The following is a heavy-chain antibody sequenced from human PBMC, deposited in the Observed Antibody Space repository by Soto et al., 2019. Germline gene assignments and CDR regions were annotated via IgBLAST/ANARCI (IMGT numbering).Heavy chain of an antibody. CDR2: IIPIFGTA. V-gene: IGHV1-69*13. Sequence: SVKVCCKASGGSFSSYAISWVRQAPGQGLEWMGGIIPIFGTANYAQKFQGRVTITADESTSTAYMELSSLRSEDTAVYYRARAVYYDILTGYDGPSGMGVWGQGTTVTVSS. D-gene: IGHD3-9*01. J-gene: IGHJ6*02. CDR1: GGSFSSYA. CDR3: ARAVYYDILTGYDGPSGMGV.